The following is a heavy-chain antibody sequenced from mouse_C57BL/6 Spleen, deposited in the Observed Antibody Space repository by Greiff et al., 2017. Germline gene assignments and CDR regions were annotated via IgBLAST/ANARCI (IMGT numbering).Heavy chain of an antibody. D-gene: IGHD2-1*01. CDR2: ISSGSSTI. J-gene: IGHJ3*01. CDR3: ARWGNYDWFAY. V-gene: IGHV5-17*01. CDR1: GFTFSDYG. Sequence: EVKLMESGGGLVKPGGSLKLSCAASGFTFSDYGTHWVRQAPEKGLEWVAYISSGSSTIYYADTVKGRFTVSRDNAKNTLFLQMTSLRSEDTAMYYCARWGNYDWFAYWGQGTLVTVSA.